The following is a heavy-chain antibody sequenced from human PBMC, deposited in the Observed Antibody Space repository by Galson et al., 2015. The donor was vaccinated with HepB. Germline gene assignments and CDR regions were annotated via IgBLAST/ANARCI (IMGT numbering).Heavy chain of an antibody. CDR3: ARDPPYYDFWSGYPY. Sequence: SVKVSCKASGYTFTSYGISWVRQAPGQGLEWMGWISAYNGNTNYAQKLQGRVTMTTDTSTSTAYMELRSLRSDDTAVYYCARDPPYYDFWSGYPYWGQGTLVTVSS. J-gene: IGHJ4*02. CDR1: GYTFTSYG. CDR2: ISAYNGNT. V-gene: IGHV1-18*04. D-gene: IGHD3-3*01.